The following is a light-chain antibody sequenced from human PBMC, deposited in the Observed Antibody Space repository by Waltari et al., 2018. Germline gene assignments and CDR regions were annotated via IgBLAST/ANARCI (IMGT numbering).Light chain of an antibody. CDR2: EDN. CDR3: QAYDENNPWV. Sequence: KFVLTQPPSVSESPGKTITISCTRSSGSIASAHVQWYQQRPGSAPSTGIYEDNRRPSGVSDRFSGSIDSSSHSASLTISGLKTEDEADYFCQAYDENNPWVIGGGTRLTVL. CDR1: SGSIASAH. V-gene: IGLV6-57*04. J-gene: IGLJ3*02.